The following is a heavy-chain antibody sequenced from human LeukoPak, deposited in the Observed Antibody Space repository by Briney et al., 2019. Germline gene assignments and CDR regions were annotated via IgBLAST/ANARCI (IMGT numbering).Heavy chain of an antibody. D-gene: IGHD6-13*01. V-gene: IGHV1-8*01. CDR3: AREILGSWYKNWFDP. J-gene: IGHJ5*02. Sequence: ASVKVSCKASGYTFTSYDINWVRQATGQGLEWMGWMNPNSGNTGYAQKFQGRVTMTRNTSISTAYMELSNLRSEDTAVYYCAREILGSWYKNWFDPWGQGTLVTVSS. CDR1: GYTFTSYD. CDR2: MNPNSGNT.